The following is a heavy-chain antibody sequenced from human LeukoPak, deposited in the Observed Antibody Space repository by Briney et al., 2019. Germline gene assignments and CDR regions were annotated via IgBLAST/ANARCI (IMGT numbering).Heavy chain of an antibody. Sequence: SETLSLTCTVSGGSISSYYWSWIRQPPGKGLEWIGYIYYSGSTNYNPSLKSRVTISVDTSKTQSSLKLSSVTAADTAVYYCARGGYSYGYGPYYYYMDVWGKGTTVTVSS. D-gene: IGHD5-18*01. CDR2: IYYSGST. CDR1: GGSISSYY. CDR3: ARGGYSYGYGPYYYYMDV. V-gene: IGHV4-59*01. J-gene: IGHJ6*03.